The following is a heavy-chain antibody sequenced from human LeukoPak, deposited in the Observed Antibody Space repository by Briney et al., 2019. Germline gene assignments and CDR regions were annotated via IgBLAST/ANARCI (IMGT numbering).Heavy chain of an antibody. D-gene: IGHD3-22*01. CDR1: GFTFSSYS. V-gene: IGHV3-21*01. CDR3: ARDLGRYYDSSGYRPFDY. J-gene: IGHJ4*02. Sequence: PGGSLRLFCAASGFTFSSYSMNWVRQAPGKGLEWVSSISSSSSYIYYADSVKGRFTISRDNAKNSLYLQMNSLRAEDTAVYYCARDLGRYYDSSGYRPFDYWGQGTLVTVSS. CDR2: ISSSSSYI.